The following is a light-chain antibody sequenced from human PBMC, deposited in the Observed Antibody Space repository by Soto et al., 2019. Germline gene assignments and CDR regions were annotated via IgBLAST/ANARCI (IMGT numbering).Light chain of an antibody. V-gene: IGLV2-14*01. CDR1: SSDVGAYNY. J-gene: IGLJ1*01. CDR3: SSYTSATTYV. Sequence: QSALTQPASVSGSPGQSITISCTGTSSDVGAYNYDSWYQQYPGEAPKVIIYDVSHRPAGVSNRFSGSKSGNTASLTISGLQTQDEADYYCSSYTSATTYVFGTGTQLTV. CDR2: DVS.